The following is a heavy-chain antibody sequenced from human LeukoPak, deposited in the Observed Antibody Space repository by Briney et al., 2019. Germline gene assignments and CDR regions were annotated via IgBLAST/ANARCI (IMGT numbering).Heavy chain of an antibody. V-gene: IGHV4-59*11. D-gene: IGHD6-19*01. CDR2: IYYSGST. Sequence: SETLSLTCTVSGGSISSHYWSWIRQPPGKGLEWIGYIYYSGSTNYNPSLKSRVTISVDTSKNQFSRKLSSVTAADTAVYYCASIAVAGGYYYYMDVWGKGTTVTVSS. CDR3: ASIAVAGGYYYYMDV. CDR1: GGSISSHY. J-gene: IGHJ6*03.